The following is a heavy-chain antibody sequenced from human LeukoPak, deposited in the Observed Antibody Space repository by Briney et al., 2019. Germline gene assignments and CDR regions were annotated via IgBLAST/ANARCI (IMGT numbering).Heavy chain of an antibody. CDR1: GGSIGSYH. CDR3: ARVASKDGMDV. D-gene: IGHD5/OR15-5a*01. V-gene: IGHV4-59*01. Sequence: SETLSLTCSVSGGSIGSYHWSWIRQTPGKGLEWIGHIHYTWNAKYNPSLKSRVTISLDRSNNQFSLRLSSVTAADTAVYYCARVASKDGMDVWGQGTTVTVSS. CDR2: IHYTWNA. J-gene: IGHJ6*02.